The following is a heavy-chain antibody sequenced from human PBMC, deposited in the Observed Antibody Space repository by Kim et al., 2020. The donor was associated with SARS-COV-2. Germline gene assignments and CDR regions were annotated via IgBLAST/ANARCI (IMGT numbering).Heavy chain of an antibody. CDR3: ARAGPAIAVSGAVRY. Sequence: ADSVQGRFTISRDNAKNALYLQMKSRRAEDTAVYFCARAGPAIAVSGAVRYWGQGTLVTVSS. J-gene: IGHJ4*02. V-gene: IGHV3-11*06. D-gene: IGHD6-19*01.